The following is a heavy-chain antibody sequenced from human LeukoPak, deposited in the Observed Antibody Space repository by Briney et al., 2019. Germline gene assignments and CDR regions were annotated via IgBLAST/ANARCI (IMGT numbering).Heavy chain of an antibody. Sequence: GASVKVSCKVSGYTLTELSMHWVRQAPGKGLEWMGGFDPEDGETIYEQKFQGRVTMTEDTSTDTAYMELSSLRSEDTAVYYCATQIDSSDAFDIWGQGTMVTVSS. CDR1: GYTLTELS. CDR3: ATQIDSSDAFDI. V-gene: IGHV1-24*01. J-gene: IGHJ3*02. CDR2: FDPEDGET. D-gene: IGHD3-22*01.